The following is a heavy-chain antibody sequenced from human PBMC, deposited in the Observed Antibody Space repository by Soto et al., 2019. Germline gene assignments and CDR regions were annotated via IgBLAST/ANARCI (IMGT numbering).Heavy chain of an antibody. V-gene: IGHV1-69*01. D-gene: IGHD2-2*01. CDR3: ARSQGSSTSLEIYYYYYYGMDV. J-gene: IGHJ6*02. Sequence: QVQVVESGAEVKKPGSSVKVSCKASGGTFSSYAISWVRQAHGQGLEWMGGIIPISGTANYAQKFQGRVTITADESTSTAYMELSSLRSEDTAGYYCARSQGSSTSLEIYYYYYYGMDVWGHGTTLTVFS. CDR1: GGTFSSYA. CDR2: IIPISGTA.